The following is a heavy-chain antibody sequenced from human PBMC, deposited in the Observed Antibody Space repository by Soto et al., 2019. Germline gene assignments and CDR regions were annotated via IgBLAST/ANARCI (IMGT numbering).Heavy chain of an antibody. V-gene: IGHV1-8*01. CDR1: GYTFTRYD. CDR2: MNPNSGNT. J-gene: IGHJ5*02. D-gene: IGHD3-22*01. Sequence: ASVKVSCKASGYTFTRYDINWVRQATGQGLEWMGWMNPNSGNTGYAQKFQGRVTMTRNTSISTAYMELSSPRSEDTAVYYCARGLSRITMIVVVDNWFDPWGQGTLVTVSS. CDR3: ARGLSRITMIVVVDNWFDP.